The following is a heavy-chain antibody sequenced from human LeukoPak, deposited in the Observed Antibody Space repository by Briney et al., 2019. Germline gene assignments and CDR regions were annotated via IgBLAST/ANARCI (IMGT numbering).Heavy chain of an antibody. CDR2: MNPNSGNT. J-gene: IGHJ6*03. V-gene: IGHV1-8*03. Sequence: ASVKVSCKASGYTFTSYDINWVRQATGQGREWMGWMNPNSGNTGYAQKFQGRVTITRNTSISTAYMELSSLRSEDTAVYYCARGRLVPAAIYYYYYMDVWGKGTTVTVSS. CDR1: GYTFTSYD. D-gene: IGHD2-2*02. CDR3: ARGRLVPAAIYYYYYMDV.